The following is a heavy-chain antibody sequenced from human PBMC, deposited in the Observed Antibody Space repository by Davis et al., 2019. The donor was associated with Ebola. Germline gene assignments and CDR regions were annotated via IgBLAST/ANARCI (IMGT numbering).Heavy chain of an antibody. CDR2: IGTVGDT. V-gene: IGHV3-13*01. Sequence: GESLKISCAASGFTFSSYDMHWVRQATGKGLEWVSTIGTVGDTYYPGSVKGQFTITRENAKNPLYLQMNSLRAGDTAVYYCARDYSGYYGMDVWGKGTTVTVSS. CDR1: GFTFSSYD. CDR3: ARDYSGYYGMDV. D-gene: IGHD1-26*01. J-gene: IGHJ6*04.